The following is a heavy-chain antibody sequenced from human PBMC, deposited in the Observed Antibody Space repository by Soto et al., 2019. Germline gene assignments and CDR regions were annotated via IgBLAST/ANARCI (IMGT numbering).Heavy chain of an antibody. Sequence: GGSLRLSCAASGFTFSSYWMHWVRQAPGKGLVWVSRINSDGSSTSYADSVKGRFTISRDNAKNTLYLQMNSLRAEDTAVYYCARAVAAADDYYYYGMDVWGQGTTVTVSS. CDR1: GFTFSSYW. J-gene: IGHJ6*02. CDR2: INSDGSST. D-gene: IGHD6-13*01. CDR3: ARAVAAADDYYYYGMDV. V-gene: IGHV3-74*01.